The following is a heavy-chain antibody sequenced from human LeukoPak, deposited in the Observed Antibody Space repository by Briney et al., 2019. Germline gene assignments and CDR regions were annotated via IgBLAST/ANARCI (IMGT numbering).Heavy chain of an antibody. Sequence: PGGSLRLSCAASGFTFSSYSMNWVRQAPGKGLEWVAVIWYDGSNKYYADSVKGRFTISRDNSKNTLYLQMNSLRAEDTAVYYCATDIVVVPAAMEVDYWGQGTLVTVSP. CDR3: ATDIVVVPAAMEVDY. V-gene: IGHV3-33*08. D-gene: IGHD2-2*01. J-gene: IGHJ4*02. CDR2: IWYDGSNK. CDR1: GFTFSSYS.